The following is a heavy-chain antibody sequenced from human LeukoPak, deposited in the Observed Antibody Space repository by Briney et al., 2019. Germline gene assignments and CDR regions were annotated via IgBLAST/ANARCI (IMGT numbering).Heavy chain of an antibody. CDR3: AWVHHSSGYDDY. D-gene: IGHD3-22*01. V-gene: IGHV3-30*04. J-gene: IGHJ4*02. CDR1: GFTFSSYA. Sequence: GGSLRLSCAASGFTFSSYAMHWVRQAPGKGLEWVAVISYDGSNKYYADSVKGRFTISRDNSKNTLYLQMNSLRAEDTAVCYCAWVHHSSGYDDYWGQGTLVTVSS. CDR2: ISYDGSNK.